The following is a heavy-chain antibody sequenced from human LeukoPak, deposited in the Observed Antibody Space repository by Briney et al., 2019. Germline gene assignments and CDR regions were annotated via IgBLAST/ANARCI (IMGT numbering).Heavy chain of an antibody. D-gene: IGHD3-10*01. CDR1: GDSVSSNSAA. CDR3: AKGRWALFDC. CDR2: TYYRSKWYN. Sequence: SQTLSLTCDISGDSVSSNSAAWNWIRQSPSRGLEWLGRTYYRSKWYNDYAISVKSRMTFNADTSKNQFSLQLNSVTPEDTAVYYCAKGRWALFDCWGQGTLVIVSS. J-gene: IGHJ4*02. V-gene: IGHV6-1*01.